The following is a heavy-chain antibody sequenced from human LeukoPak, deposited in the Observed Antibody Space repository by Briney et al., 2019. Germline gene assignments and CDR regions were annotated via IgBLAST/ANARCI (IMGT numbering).Heavy chain of an antibody. CDR1: GLPFSNVW. Sequence: GGSLRLSCEVSGLPFSNVWMHWFGKAPGQGLVWVSRINTAGSTVYADPVKGRFTISRDNAKNMVYLQMNSLRAEDTAVYYCASFRDTDNWGRGTMVTVSS. J-gene: IGHJ3*01. V-gene: IGHV3-74*01. CDR2: INTAGST. CDR3: ASFRDTDN. D-gene: IGHD2-21*01.